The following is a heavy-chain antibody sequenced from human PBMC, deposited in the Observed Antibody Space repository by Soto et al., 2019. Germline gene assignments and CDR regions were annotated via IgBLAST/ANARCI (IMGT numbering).Heavy chain of an antibody. CDR2: VYSSGGH. Sequence: QVHLQQAGPGLVNPLETLSLTCTVSGGSMSSYYWTWIRQPAAKGLEWIGLVYSSGGHHYNPSLNSRATISLDTSKNQFSLRLLSVTAACTAVYYCVRGKRFTNSFDPWGAGAL. V-gene: IGHV4-4*07. D-gene: IGHD3-3*01. CDR1: GGSMSSYY. J-gene: IGHJ5*02. CDR3: VRGKRFTNSFDP.